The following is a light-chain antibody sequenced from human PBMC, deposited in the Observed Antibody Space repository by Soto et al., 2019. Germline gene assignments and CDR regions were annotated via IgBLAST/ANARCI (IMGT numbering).Light chain of an antibody. J-gene: IGKJ1*01. Sequence: DIQMTQSPSTLSASVGDRVTITCRASQSISSWLAWYQQKPGKAPKLLIYKASSLEGGVPSRFSGSGSGTEFTLTISSLQPDDLATYYCQQYKSYPWTFGQGTKVEIK. CDR1: QSISSW. V-gene: IGKV1-5*03. CDR3: QQYKSYPWT. CDR2: KAS.